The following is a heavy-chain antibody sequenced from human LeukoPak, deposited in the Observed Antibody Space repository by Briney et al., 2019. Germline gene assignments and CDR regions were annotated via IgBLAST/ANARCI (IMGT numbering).Heavy chain of an antibody. CDR2: ISGSGGST. CDR3: AKGAEYYYDSSHHPYYFDY. CDR1: GFTFSSYG. Sequence: GGSLRLSCAASGFTFSSYGMSWVRQAPGKGLEWVSAISGSGGSTYYADSVKGRFTISRDNSKNTLYLQMNSLRAEDTAVYYCAKGAEYYYDSSHHPYYFDYWGQGTLVTVSS. V-gene: IGHV3-23*01. J-gene: IGHJ4*02. D-gene: IGHD3-22*01.